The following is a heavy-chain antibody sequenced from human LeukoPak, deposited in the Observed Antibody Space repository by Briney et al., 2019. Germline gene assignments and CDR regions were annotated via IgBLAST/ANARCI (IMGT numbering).Heavy chain of an antibody. V-gene: IGHV5-51*01. CDR3: ARQEYCSGGSCYTWFDP. CDR1: GYSINNYW. D-gene: IGHD2-15*01. J-gene: IGHJ5*02. Sequence: GESLKISRKGSGYSINNYWIGWVRQMPGKGLEWMGIIYPADSDIRYSPSSQGQVTISADKSISTAYLQWSSLKASDTAMYYCARQEYCSGGSCYTWFDPWGQGTLVTVSS. CDR2: IYPADSDI.